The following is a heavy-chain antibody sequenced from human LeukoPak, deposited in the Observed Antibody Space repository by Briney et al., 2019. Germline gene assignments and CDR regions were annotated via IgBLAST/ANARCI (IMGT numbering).Heavy chain of an antibody. CDR2: ISATGGST. D-gene: IGHD2-15*01. J-gene: IGHJ6*03. CDR1: GFAFSTFA. Sequence: PGGSLRLSCAASGFAFSTFAMSWVRHAPGKGLEWVSGISATGGSTYYADSVKGRFTISRDNSKNTVILQMSSLRLEDTALYYCAKRHCRGGTCYSDSYYLDVWGKGTTVTVSS. V-gene: IGHV3-23*01. CDR3: AKRHCRGGTCYSDSYYLDV.